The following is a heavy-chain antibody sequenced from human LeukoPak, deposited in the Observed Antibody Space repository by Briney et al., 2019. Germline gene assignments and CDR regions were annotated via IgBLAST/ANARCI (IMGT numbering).Heavy chain of an antibody. CDR1: GGSISSYY. Sequence: SETLSLTCTVSGGSISSYYWGWIRQPPGKGLEWIGNIYYSGSTSTNYNPSLKSRVTISVDPSKNQFSLKLSSVTAADTAVYYCARVAAKTVDYWGQGTLVTVSS. V-gene: IGHV4-59*12. CDR3: ARVAAKTVDY. CDR2: IYYSGST. D-gene: IGHD2-15*01. J-gene: IGHJ4*02.